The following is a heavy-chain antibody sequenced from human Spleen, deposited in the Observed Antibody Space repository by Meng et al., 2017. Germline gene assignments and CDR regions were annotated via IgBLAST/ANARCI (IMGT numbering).Heavy chain of an antibody. CDR1: GGSISSGDYY. V-gene: IGHV4-30-4*01. Sequence: QVQLQESGPGLVKPSQTLSLTCTVSGGSISSGDYYWSWIRQPPGKGLEWIAYFYYSRRSYYNPSLKSRVTISADTSKNQFSLMLTSVTAADTAVYYCVRDRRDGTFHHWGQGTLVTASS. D-gene: IGHD5-24*01. CDR3: VRDRRDGTFHH. CDR2: FYYSRRS. J-gene: IGHJ4*02.